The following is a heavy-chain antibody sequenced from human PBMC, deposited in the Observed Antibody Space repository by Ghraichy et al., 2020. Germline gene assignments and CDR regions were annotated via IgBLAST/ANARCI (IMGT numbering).Heavy chain of an antibody. J-gene: IGHJ6*02. V-gene: IGHV3-21*01. CDR1: GFTFSSYS. CDR2: ISSSSRFI. CDR3: TRGGGTTSIQGV. D-gene: IGHD1-7*01. Sequence: GGSLRLSCAASGFTFSSYSMNWVRQAPGKGLEWVSSISSSSRFIYYADSVKGRFTISKDNAKNSLSLQMNSLRAEDTAVYHCTRGGGTTSIQGVWGQGTTITVSS.